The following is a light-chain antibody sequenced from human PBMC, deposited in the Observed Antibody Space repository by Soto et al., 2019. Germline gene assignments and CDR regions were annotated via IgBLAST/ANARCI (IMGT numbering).Light chain of an antibody. CDR2: DSN. CDR1: SSNIGNNY. V-gene: IGLV1-51*01. Sequence: QSVLTQPPSVSAAPGQTVTISCSGSSSNIGNNYVSWYQQLPGTAPKLLIYDSNKRPSGIPDRFSGSKSGTSATLGITGLQTGDEADYYCGTWDSSLSAGVFGGGTKVTVL. J-gene: IGLJ2*01. CDR3: GTWDSSLSAGV.